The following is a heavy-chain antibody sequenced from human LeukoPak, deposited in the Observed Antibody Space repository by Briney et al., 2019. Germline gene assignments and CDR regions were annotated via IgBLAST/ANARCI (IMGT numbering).Heavy chain of an antibody. J-gene: IGHJ4*02. CDR2: INWNGGST. CDR1: GGSISSYY. D-gene: IGHD4-17*01. CDR3: AGNSPPAYGDGEDFGY. V-gene: IGHV3-20*04. Sequence: PSETLSLTCTVSGGSISSYYWSWVRQAPGKGLEWVSGINWNGGSTGYADSVKGRFTISRDNAKNSLYLQMSSLRAEDTAVYYCAGNSPPAYGDGEDFGYWGQGTLVTVSS.